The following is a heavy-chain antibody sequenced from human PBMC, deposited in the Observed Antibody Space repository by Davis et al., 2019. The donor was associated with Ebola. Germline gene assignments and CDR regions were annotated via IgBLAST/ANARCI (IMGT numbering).Heavy chain of an antibody. CDR1: GFTFDDYA. CDR3: ARGCITGTTLCWFDP. CDR2: ISWNSGSI. Sequence: PGGSLRLSCAASGFTFDDYAMHWVRQAPGKGLEWVSGISWNSGSIGYADSVKGRFTISRDNAKNSLYLQMNSLRAEDTAVYYCARGCITGTTLCWFDPWGQGTLVTVSS. D-gene: IGHD1-7*01. V-gene: IGHV3-9*01. J-gene: IGHJ5*02.